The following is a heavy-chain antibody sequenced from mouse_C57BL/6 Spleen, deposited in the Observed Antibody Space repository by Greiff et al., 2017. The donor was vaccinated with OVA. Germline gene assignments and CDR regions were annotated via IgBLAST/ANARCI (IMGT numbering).Heavy chain of an antibody. CDR3: AREEGYGSSLFDY. V-gene: IGHV1-64*01. D-gene: IGHD1-1*01. J-gene: IGHJ2*01. CDR1: GYTFTSYW. CDR2: IHPNSGST. Sequence: QVQLQQPGAELVKPGASVKLSCKASGYTFTSYWMHWVKQRPGQGLEWIGMIHPNSGSTNYNEKFKSKATLTVDKSSSTAYMQLSSLTSEDSAVYYCAREEGYGSSLFDYWGQGTTLTVSS.